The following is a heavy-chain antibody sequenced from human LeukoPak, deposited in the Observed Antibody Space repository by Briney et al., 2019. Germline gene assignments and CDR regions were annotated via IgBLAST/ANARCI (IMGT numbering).Heavy chain of an antibody. V-gene: IGHV1-2*02. D-gene: IGHD3-22*01. CDR1: GYTFTSYG. CDR2: INPNSGGT. CDR3: ARAQYYYDSSGYYYD. J-gene: IGHJ4*02. Sequence: GASVKVSCKASGYTFTSYGISWVRQAPGQGLEWMGWINPNSGGTNYAQKFQGRVTMTRDTSISTAYMELSRLRSDDTAVYYCARAQYYYDSSGYYYDWGQGTLVTVSS.